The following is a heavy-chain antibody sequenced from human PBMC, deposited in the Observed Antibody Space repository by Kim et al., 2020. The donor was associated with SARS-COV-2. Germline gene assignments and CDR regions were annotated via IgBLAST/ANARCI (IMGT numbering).Heavy chain of an antibody. CDR2: IYYSGST. Sequence: SETLSLTCTVSGGSISSSSYYWGWIRQPPGKGLEWIGSIYYSGSTYYNPSLKSRVTISVDTSKNQFSLKLSSVTAADTAVYYCARPSGGDYEYYFDYWGQGTLVTVSS. CDR1: GGSISSSSYY. V-gene: IGHV4-39*01. J-gene: IGHJ4*02. CDR3: ARPSGGDYEYYFDY. D-gene: IGHD4-17*01.